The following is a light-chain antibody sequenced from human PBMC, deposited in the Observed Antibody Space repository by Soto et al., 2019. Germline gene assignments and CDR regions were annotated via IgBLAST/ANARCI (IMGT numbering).Light chain of an antibody. Sequence: EILMTQSPASLSVSPGERPTLSCRASQSVSSNLAWYQQKRGQPPRLLIFGASTRATGIPARFSGSGSGTEFTLTISSLQSEDFAVYYCQQYNNWPLTFGGGTKVVIK. CDR1: QSVSSN. J-gene: IGKJ4*01. CDR3: QQYNNWPLT. V-gene: IGKV3-15*01. CDR2: GAS.